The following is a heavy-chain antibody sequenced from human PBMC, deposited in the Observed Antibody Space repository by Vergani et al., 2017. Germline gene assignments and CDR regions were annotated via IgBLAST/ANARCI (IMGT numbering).Heavy chain of an antibody. J-gene: IGHJ5*01. CDR1: GFTFSTYA. CDR3: VKDAGSYENCFDS. Sequence: EVQLVESGGGLVQPGGSVRLSCAASGFTFSTYAMHWVRQAPGKGLEWVSALTGGGGSTYYADSFKGRFIISRDNSRDTLYLQMNSLRPEDTATYYCVKDAGSYENCFDSWGQGTLVTVSS. V-gene: IGHV3-23*04. D-gene: IGHD1-26*01. CDR2: LTGGGGST.